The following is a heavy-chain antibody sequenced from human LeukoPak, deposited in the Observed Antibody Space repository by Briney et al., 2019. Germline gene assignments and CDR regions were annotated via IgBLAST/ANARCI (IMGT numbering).Heavy chain of an antibody. V-gene: IGHV3-15*01. CDR3: TTDCRYFDY. CDR2: IKSKTDGGTT. Sequence: GGSLRLSCAASGFTFSDYYMSWIRQAPGKGLEWVGRIKSKTDGGTTDYAAPVKGRFTISRDDSKNTLYLQMNSLKTEDTAVYYCTTDCRYFDYWGQGTLVTVSS. CDR1: GFTFSDYY. J-gene: IGHJ4*02.